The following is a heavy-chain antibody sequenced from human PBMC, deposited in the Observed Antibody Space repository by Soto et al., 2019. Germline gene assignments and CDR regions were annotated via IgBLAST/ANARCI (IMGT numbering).Heavy chain of an antibody. D-gene: IGHD6-19*01. CDR1: GYTFTGYY. J-gene: IGHJ4*02. CDR3: ARDYEYSSGWYGY. Sequence: ASVKVSCKASGYTFTGYYMHWVRQAPGQGLEWMGWINPNSGGTNYAQKFQGWATMTRDTSISTAYMELSRLRSDDTAVYYCARDYEYSSGWYGYWGQGTLVTVSS. V-gene: IGHV1-2*04. CDR2: INPNSGGT.